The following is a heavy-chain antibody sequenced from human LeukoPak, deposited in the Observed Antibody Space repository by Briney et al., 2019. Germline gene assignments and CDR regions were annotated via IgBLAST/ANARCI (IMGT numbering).Heavy chain of an antibody. J-gene: IGHJ4*02. V-gene: IGHV3-23*01. CDR3: AKAQVLLWFGELLAPLEY. CDR1: GFTFSSYG. D-gene: IGHD3-10*01. CDR2: ISGSGGST. Sequence: GGSLRLSCAASGFTFSSYGMSWVRQAPGKGLEWVSAISGSGGSTYYADSVKGRFTISRDNSKNTLYLQMNSLRAEDTAVYYCAKAQVLLWFGELLAPLEYWGQGTLVTVSS.